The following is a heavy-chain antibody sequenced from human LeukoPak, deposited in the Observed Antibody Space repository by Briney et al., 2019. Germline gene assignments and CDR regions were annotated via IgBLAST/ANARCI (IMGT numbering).Heavy chain of an antibody. CDR2: ISSSGSTI. J-gene: IGHJ6*02. CDR3: ASDYGDYVRYYGMDV. CDR1: GFTFSSYE. D-gene: IGHD4-17*01. V-gene: IGHV3-48*03. Sequence: GGSLRLSCAASGFTFSSYEMNCVRQAPGKGLEWVSYISSSGSTIYYADSVKGRFTISRDNAKNSLYLRMNSLRAEDTAVYYCASDYGDYVRYYGMDVWGQGTTVTVSS.